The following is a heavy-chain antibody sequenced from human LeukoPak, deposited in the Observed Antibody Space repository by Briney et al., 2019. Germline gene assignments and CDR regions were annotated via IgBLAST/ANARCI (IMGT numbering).Heavy chain of an antibody. D-gene: IGHD3-22*01. J-gene: IGHJ5*02. Sequence: GGSLRLSCAASGFTFSSYAMSWVRQETGKGLEWVSAIGITGKTYYLPSVKGRFTVSRENAKNPVYLQMNSLRAGDTAVYYCARDLGTGSAYTNRFDLWGQGTLVTVSS. CDR3: ARDLGTGSAYTNRFDL. CDR2: IGITGKT. V-gene: IGHV3-13*01. CDR1: GFTFSSYA.